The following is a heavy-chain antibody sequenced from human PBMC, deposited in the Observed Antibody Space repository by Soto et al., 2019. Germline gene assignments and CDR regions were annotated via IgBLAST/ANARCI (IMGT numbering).Heavy chain of an antibody. D-gene: IGHD6-19*01. V-gene: IGHV3-23*01. CDR1: GFTFSNFG. Sequence: GGSLRLSCAASGFTFSNFGMHWVRQAPGKGLEWVSTISGSGGTTYYADSVKGRFTFSRDNSKNTLYLQMNSLRAEDTAVYYCAKTANGWFSAFDIWGQGTMVTVSS. CDR3: AKTANGWFSAFDI. CDR2: ISGSGGTT. J-gene: IGHJ3*02.